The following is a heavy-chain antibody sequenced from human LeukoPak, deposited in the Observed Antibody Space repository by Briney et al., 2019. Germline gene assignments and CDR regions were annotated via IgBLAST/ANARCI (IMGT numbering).Heavy chain of an antibody. D-gene: IGHD3-10*01. Sequence: PSETLSLTCTVSGGSISSYYWSWIRQPPGKGLEWIGYIYYSGSTNYNPSLKSRVTISVDTSKNQFSLKLSSVTAADTAVYYCASPPGAYGSGRGLAFDSWGQET. V-gene: IGHV4-59*01. J-gene: IGHJ4*02. CDR2: IYYSGST. CDR1: GGSISSYY. CDR3: ASPPGAYGSGRGLAFDS.